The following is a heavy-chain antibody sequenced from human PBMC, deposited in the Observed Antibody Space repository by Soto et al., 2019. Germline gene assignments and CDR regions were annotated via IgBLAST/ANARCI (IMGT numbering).Heavy chain of an antibody. CDR3: AKARKPGDIVVVPADV. J-gene: IGHJ6*02. CDR2: ISGSGGST. V-gene: IGHV3-23*01. D-gene: IGHD2-2*01. CDR1: GFTFSSYA. Sequence: GGSLRLSCAASGFTFSSYAMSWVRQAPGKGLEWVSAISGSGGSTYYADSVKGRFTISRDNSKTTLYLQMNSLRAEATAVYYCAKARKPGDIVVVPADVWGQGTTVTVSS.